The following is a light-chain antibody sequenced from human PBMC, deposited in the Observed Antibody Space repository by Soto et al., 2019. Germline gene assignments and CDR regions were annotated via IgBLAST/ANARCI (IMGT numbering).Light chain of an antibody. Sequence: QSVLTQHPSTSGTPGQRVTISCSGSRSNIGRSTVNWYQQLPGTAPKVLVYSTNQRPSGVPDRFSGSKSGTSASLAISGLQSEDEADYYCAAWDDTLSVWVFGGGTKVTVL. CDR1: RSNIGRST. J-gene: IGLJ3*02. CDR2: STN. V-gene: IGLV1-44*01. CDR3: AAWDDTLSVWV.